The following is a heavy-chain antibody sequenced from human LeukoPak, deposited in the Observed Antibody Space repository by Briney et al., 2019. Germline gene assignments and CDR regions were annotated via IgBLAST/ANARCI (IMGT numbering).Heavy chain of an antibody. V-gene: IGHV4-30-2*01. CDR2: IYHSGSA. J-gene: IGHJ4*02. CDR3: ARFSRWLPFES. D-gene: IGHD5-12*01. Sequence: PSETLSLTCTVSGGSISSGGYYWSWVRQPPGKGLEWIGYIYHSGSAFYTPSLKSRVTMSVDMSKNQFSLKLSSVTAADTAVYYCARFSRWLPFESWGQGTLVTVSS. CDR1: GGSISSGGYY.